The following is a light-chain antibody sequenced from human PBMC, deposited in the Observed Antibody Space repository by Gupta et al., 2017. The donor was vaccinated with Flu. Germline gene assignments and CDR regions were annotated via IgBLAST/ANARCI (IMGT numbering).Light chain of an antibody. Sequence: SSDMGGYDYVSWYQQHTGNAPKLMLFEVSRRPAGIAERVSGSRYGNTASLTISGLLAEDEACYYCSSYTNANTVVVFGGGTKLTVL. CDR2: EVS. CDR3: SSYTNANTVVV. J-gene: IGLJ3*02. V-gene: IGLV2-14*01. CDR1: SSDMGGYDY.